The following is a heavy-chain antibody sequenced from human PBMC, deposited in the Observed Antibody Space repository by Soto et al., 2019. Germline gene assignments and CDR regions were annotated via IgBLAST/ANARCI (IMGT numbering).Heavy chain of an antibody. D-gene: IGHD3-22*01. CDR2: IYPSGST. V-gene: IGHV4-31*03. J-gene: IGHJ6*02. CDR3: ARGYYGSSGYYRGYGYYYGMDV. Sequence: SETLSLTCTVSGVSISSSDYYWTWIRQHPGRGLEWIGYIYPSGSTHYNPSLKSRVIISIDTSKNQFSLKLSSVTAADTAVYYCARGYYGSSGYYRGYGYYYGMDVWGQGTTVTVSS. CDR1: GVSISSSDYY.